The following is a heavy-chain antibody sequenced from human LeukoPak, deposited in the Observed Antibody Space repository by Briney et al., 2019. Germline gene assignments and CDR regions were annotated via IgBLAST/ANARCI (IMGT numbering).Heavy chain of an antibody. CDR1: GDTFNNYA. D-gene: IGHD3-9*01. V-gene: IGHV1-69*04. CDR3: ARGSDYDILTGYDY. CDR2: IIPILGIE. J-gene: IGHJ4*02. Sequence: ASVKVSCKASGDTFNNYAISWVRRAPGQGLEWMGRIIPILGIENYAQKFQGRVTITADKSTSITYMELSSLRSEDTAVYYCARGSDYDILTGYDYWGQGTLVTVSS.